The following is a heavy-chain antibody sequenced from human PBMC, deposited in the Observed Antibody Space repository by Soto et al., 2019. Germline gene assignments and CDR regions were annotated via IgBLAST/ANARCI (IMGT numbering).Heavy chain of an antibody. CDR1: GYTLTELS. V-gene: IGHV1-24*01. Sequence: ASVNVSCKVSGYTLTELSMHWVRQAPGKGLEWMGGFDPEDGETIYAQKFQGRVTMTEDTSTDTAYMELSSLRSEDTAVYYCATFSRDSTHHYPLVLRGQGTLVSVSS. J-gene: IGHJ4*02. CDR3: ATFSRDSTHHYPLVL. CDR2: FDPEDGET. D-gene: IGHD3-10*01.